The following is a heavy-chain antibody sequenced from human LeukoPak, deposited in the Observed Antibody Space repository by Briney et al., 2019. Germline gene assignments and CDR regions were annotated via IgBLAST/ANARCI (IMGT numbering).Heavy chain of an antibody. CDR3: ARAPGDI. D-gene: IGHD3-10*01. J-gene: IGHJ3*02. V-gene: IGHV4-30-2*01. Sequence: SQTLSLTCAVSGGSIGSGGYSWSWIRQPPGKGLEWIGYIYHSGSTYYNPSLKSRVTISVDRSKNQFSLKLSSVTAADTAVYYCARAPGDIWGQGTMVTVSS. CDR2: IYHSGST. CDR1: GGSIGSGGYS.